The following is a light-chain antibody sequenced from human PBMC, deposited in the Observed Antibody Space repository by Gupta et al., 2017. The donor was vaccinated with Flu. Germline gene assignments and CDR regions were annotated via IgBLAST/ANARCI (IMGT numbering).Light chain of an antibody. CDR2: EVN. CDR3: SSYAGTYVPLV. J-gene: IGLJ1*01. Sequence: QSALTQPPSASSPPGQSVTISCTGASSAVGAYDFVSWYQQQPVKPTKLIIYEVNKRPSGFHDRSSASKSSYTSSLTVSGLQADDDADYYCSSYAGTYVPLVFGTGTKVTVL. V-gene: IGLV2-8*01. CDR1: SSAVGAYDF.